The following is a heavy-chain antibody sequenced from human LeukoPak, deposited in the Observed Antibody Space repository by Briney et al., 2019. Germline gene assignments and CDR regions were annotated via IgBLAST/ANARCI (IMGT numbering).Heavy chain of an antibody. Sequence: PSETLSLTCTVSGGSSSSNYWSWIRQPAGKGLEWIGRMYVSGSTDYNPSLKSRVTMSVGTSKNQFSLQLNSVTAADTAVYYCARSYCSNTSCYRNAFDIWGQGTMVTVSS. CDR1: GGSSSSNY. CDR3: ARSYCSNTSCYRNAFDI. J-gene: IGHJ3*02. V-gene: IGHV4-4*07. D-gene: IGHD2-2*02. CDR2: MYVSGST.